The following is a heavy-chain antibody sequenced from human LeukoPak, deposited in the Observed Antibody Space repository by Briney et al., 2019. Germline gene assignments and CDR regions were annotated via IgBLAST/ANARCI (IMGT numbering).Heavy chain of an antibody. CDR3: AREERKMATIT. V-gene: IGHV3-66*01. D-gene: IGHD5-24*01. CDR2: IYSGGST. Sequence: GGSLRLSCAASGFTVSSNYMSWVRQAPGKGLEWVSVIYSGGSTYYADSVKGRFTISRDNSKNTLYLQMNSLRAEDTAAYYCAREERKMATITWGQGTLVTVSS. CDR1: GFTVSSNY. J-gene: IGHJ4*02.